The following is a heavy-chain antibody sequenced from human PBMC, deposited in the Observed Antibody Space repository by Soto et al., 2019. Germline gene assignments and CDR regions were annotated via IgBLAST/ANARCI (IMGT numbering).Heavy chain of an antibody. CDR1: GGFISRYY. CDR2: IYYSGST. D-gene: IGHD3-10*01. J-gene: IGHJ5*02. Sequence: ETMSLTCTVSGGFISRYYWSWIRQPPGKGLASVGDIYYSGSTNYTPSLKSRVTISVDTSKNQFSLKLRSVTAADTAVYYCARVWTSGRGPVSWFDPGGQGTLVTVSS. CDR3: ARVWTSGRGPVSWFDP. V-gene: IGHV4-59*01.